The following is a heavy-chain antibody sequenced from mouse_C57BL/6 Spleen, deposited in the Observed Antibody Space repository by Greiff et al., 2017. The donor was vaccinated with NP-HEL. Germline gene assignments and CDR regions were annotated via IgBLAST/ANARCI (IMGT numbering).Heavy chain of an antibody. CDR1: GYTFTSYT. J-gene: IGHJ2*01. D-gene: IGHD2-3*01. CDR3: EGSGYDNYLDY. CDR2: INPSSGYT. Sequence: LVESGAELARPGASVKLSCKASGYTFTSYTMHWVKQRPGQGLEWIGYINPSSGYTKYNQQFKDKATLTADKSSSPAYLQQSILAGEDSAVYYCEGSGYDNYLDYWGQGTTLTVSS. V-gene: IGHV1-4*01.